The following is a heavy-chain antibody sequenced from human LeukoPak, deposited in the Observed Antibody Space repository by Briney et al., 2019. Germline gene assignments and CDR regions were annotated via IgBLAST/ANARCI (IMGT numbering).Heavy chain of an antibody. CDR1: GGSISSGGHY. CDR3: ARPNYGSGSYYNN. CDR2: IYYSGTT. Sequence: SETLSLTCTVSGGSISSGGHYWSWIRQHPGKGLEWIAYIYYSGTTYYNPSLQSRVTISVDTSKNQFSLKLSSVTAADTAVYYCARPNYGSGSYYNNWGQGILVTVSS. J-gene: IGHJ4*02. V-gene: IGHV4-31*03. D-gene: IGHD3-10*01.